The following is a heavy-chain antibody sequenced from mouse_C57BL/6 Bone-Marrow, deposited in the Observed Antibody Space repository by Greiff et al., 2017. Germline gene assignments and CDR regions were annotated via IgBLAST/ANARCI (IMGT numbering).Heavy chain of an antibody. CDR1: GYTFTSYW. J-gene: IGHJ3*01. CDR3: ARERVFAY. Sequence: VQLQQSGAELVKPGASVKLSCKASGYTFTSYWMQWVKQRPGQGLEWIGEIDPSDSYTNYNQKFKGKATLTVDPSSSTAYMQLSSLTSEDSAVYYCARERVFAYWGQGTLVTVSA. CDR2: IDPSDSYT. V-gene: IGHV1-50*01.